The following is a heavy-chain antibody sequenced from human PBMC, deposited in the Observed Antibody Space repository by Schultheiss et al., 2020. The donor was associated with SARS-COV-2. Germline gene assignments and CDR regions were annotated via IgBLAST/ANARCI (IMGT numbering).Heavy chain of an antibody. J-gene: IGHJ3*02. D-gene: IGHD3-22*01. V-gene: IGHV4-39*01. CDR3: ARPFDSSGYSLDAFDI. CDR1: GGSISSSSYY. Sequence: SETLSLTCTVSGGSISSSSYYWGWIRQPPGKGLEWIGSIYYSGSTYYNPSLKSRITTSEDTSKNQFSLKLSSVTAADTAVYYCARPFDSSGYSLDAFDIWGQGTMVTVSS. CDR2: IYYSGST.